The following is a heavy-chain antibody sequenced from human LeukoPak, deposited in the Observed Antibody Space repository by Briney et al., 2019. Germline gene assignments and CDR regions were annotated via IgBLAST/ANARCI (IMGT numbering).Heavy chain of an antibody. J-gene: IGHJ4*02. V-gene: IGHV1-2*02. CDR1: GYTFTGYY. CDR2: INPNSGGT. D-gene: IGHD6-19*01. CDR3: ARGYNVGWYWA. Sequence: ASVKVSCKCSGYTFTGYYLHLVRQPPGQGLEWMGWINPNSGGTNYAQKFQGRVTMTRDTSISTAYMELSRLRSDDTAVYYCARGYNVGWYWAWGQGALVTVSS.